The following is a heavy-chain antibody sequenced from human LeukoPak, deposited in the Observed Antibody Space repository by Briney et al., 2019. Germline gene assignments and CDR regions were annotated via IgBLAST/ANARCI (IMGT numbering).Heavy chain of an antibody. CDR1: GGSFRGYY. CDR2: INDSGST. D-gene: IGHD4-17*01. CDR3: ARDSLGGDYWYFDL. J-gene: IGHJ2*01. V-gene: IGHV4-34*01. Sequence: PSETLSLTCAVYGGSFRGYYWSWIRQPPGKGLEWIGEINDSGSTHYNTSLNSRVTISVDTSKNQFSLKLSSVTAADTAVYYCARDSLGGDYWYFDLWGRGTLVTVSS.